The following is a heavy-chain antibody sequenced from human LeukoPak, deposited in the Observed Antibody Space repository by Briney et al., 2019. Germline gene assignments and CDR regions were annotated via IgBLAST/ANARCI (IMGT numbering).Heavy chain of an antibody. CDR2: ISGGGST. CDR1: GITVSSNY. Sequence: GGPLRLSCAASGITVSSNYMSWVRQAPGKGLECASLISGGGSTYHADSVKGRFTISRDNSKNTLYLQMNNVRGEDTAVYYCARPHSSSWNHAFDIWGQGTVVAVSS. CDR3: ARPHSSSWNHAFDI. V-gene: IGHV3-53*01. J-gene: IGHJ3*02. D-gene: IGHD6-13*01.